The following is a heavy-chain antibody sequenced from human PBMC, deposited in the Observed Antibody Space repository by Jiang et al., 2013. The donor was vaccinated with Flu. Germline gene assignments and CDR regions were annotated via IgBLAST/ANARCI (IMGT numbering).Heavy chain of an antibody. Sequence: EVQLVESGGGLVQPGRSLRLSCAASGFTFDDYAMHWVRQAPGKGLEWVSGISWNSGSIGYADSVKGRFTISRDNAKNSLYLQMNSLRAEDTALYYCAKALCPRGSLWCWGHTIDYWGQGTLVTVSS. CDR3: AKALCPRGSLWCWGHTIDY. V-gene: IGHV3-9*01. J-gene: IGHJ4*02. D-gene: IGHD4/OR15-4a*01. CDR1: GFTFDDYA. CDR2: ISWNSGSI.